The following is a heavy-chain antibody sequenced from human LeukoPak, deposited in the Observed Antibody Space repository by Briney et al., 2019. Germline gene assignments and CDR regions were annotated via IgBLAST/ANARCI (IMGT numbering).Heavy chain of an antibody. CDR1: GDSVSSKSTA. Sequence: SQTLSLTCAISGDSVSSKSTAWNWIGQSPSRGLEWLGRTYYRSKWYTGYAVSVKGRITINPDTSKNQFSLQLNSVTPEDTAVYYCARGVTMIVVGPSLKTYYYYGMDVWGQGTTVTVSS. V-gene: IGHV6-1*01. D-gene: IGHD3-22*01. J-gene: IGHJ6*02. CDR2: TYYRSKWYT. CDR3: ARGVTMIVVGPSLKTYYYYGMDV.